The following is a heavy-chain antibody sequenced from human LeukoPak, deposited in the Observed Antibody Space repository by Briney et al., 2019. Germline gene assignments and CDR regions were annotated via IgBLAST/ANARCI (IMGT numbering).Heavy chain of an antibody. Sequence: GASVKVSCKASGYTFTGYYMHWVRQAPGQGLEWMGWINPNSGGTNYAQKFQGWVTMTRDTSISTAYMELSRLRSDDTAVYYCARGPRGGIAVDYYFDYWGQGTLVTVSS. CDR1: GYTFTGYY. D-gene: IGHD6-19*01. CDR2: INPNSGGT. J-gene: IGHJ4*02. V-gene: IGHV1-2*04. CDR3: ARGPRGGIAVDYYFDY.